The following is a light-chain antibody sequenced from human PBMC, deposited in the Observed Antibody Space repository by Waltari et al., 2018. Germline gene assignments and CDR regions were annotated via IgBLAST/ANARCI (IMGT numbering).Light chain of an antibody. CDR3: CSYAGSSTLV. J-gene: IGLJ3*02. CDR2: EGS. V-gene: IGLV2-23*01. Sequence: QSALTQPASVSGSPGQSITISCTGTSSDVGTYNLVSWYQQHPGKAPKLMIYEGSKRPSGVSNRFSGPKSGNTSSRTISGLQAEDEADYYCCSYAGSSTLVFGGGTKLTVL. CDR1: SSDVGTYNL.